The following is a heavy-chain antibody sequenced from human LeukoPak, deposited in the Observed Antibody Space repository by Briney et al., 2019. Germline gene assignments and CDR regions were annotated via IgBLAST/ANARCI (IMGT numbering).Heavy chain of an antibody. CDR3: ARVNPGDWFDP. V-gene: IGHV3-7*03. J-gene: IGHJ5*02. Sequence: GGSLRLSCEGSAFIFSGHWMNWVRQTPGKGLEWVASIKEDGSERQYVDSVKGRFSISRDNTKGSLFLQLNSLRAEDTAVYYCARVNPGDWFDPWGQGTLVTVSS. CDR1: AFIFSGHW. CDR2: IKEDGSER.